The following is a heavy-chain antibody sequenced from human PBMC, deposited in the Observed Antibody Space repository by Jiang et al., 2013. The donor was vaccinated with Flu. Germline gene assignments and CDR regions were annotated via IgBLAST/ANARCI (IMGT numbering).Heavy chain of an antibody. V-gene: IGHV4-4*07. CDR1: GGSISSYY. CDR2: IYTSGST. Sequence: SLTCTVSGGSISSYYWSWIRQPAGKGLEWIGRIYTSGSTNYNPSLKSRVTMSVDTSKNQFSLKLSSVTAADTAVYYCARDSGTRYYYYYGMDVWGQGTTVTVSS. D-gene: IGHD1-7*01. CDR3: ARDSGTRYYYYYGMDV. J-gene: IGHJ6*02.